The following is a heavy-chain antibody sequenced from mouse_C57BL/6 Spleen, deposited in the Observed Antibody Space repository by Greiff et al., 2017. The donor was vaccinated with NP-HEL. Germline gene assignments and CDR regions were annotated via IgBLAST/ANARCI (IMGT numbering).Heavy chain of an antibody. CDR1: GYAFSSSW. J-gene: IGHJ4*01. D-gene: IGHD3-3*01. CDR2: IYPGDGDT. CDR3: ARGWGDY. V-gene: IGHV1-82*01. Sequence: QVQLKESGPELVKPGASVKISCKASGYAFSSSWMNWVKQRPGKGLEWIGRIYPGDGDTNYNGKFKGKATLTADKSSSTAYMQLSSLTSEESAVYFCARGWGDYWGQGTSVTVSS.